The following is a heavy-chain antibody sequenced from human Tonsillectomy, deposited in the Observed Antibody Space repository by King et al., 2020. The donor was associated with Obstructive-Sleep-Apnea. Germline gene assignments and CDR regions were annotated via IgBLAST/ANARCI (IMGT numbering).Heavy chain of an antibody. CDR3: ARDDADTLVLVPTADKGFDY. D-gene: IGHD2-2*01. V-gene: IGHV4-39*07. Sequence: QLQESGPGPVKPSETLSLTCTVSGGSISSSSYYWGWIRQPPGKGLEWLGSIYFSGSTYYNPSLKSRVTISVDTSKNQFSLKLSSVTAADTAVYYCARDDADTLVLVPTADKGFDYWGQGTLVTVSS. CDR1: GGSISSSSYY. J-gene: IGHJ4*02. CDR2: IYFSGST.